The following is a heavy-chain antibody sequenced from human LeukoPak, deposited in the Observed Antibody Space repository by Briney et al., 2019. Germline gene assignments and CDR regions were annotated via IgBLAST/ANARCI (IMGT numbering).Heavy chain of an antibody. CDR1: GFTFSSYS. CDR3: ARDLWFGEGY. Sequence: PGGSLRLSCAASGFTFSSYSMNWVRQPPGKGLEWISYISSSSSTIYYAHSVKGRFTISRDNAKNSLYLQMNRLRAEDTAVYYCARDLWFGEGYWGQGTLVTVSS. D-gene: IGHD3-10*01. CDR2: ISSSSSTI. J-gene: IGHJ4*02. V-gene: IGHV3-48*01.